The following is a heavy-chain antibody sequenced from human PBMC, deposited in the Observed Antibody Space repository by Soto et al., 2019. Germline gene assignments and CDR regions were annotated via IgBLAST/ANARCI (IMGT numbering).Heavy chain of an antibody. Sequence: QVQLVQSGAEVKKPGASVRISCKASGYSLPTHTIHWVRQAPGQRLEWMGWINATNGHTKYSQNFQDRVTISSDTFASTVYMKLTGLTSDDTAIYYWARANGNYDWGPNDYWGQGTLVTVSS. CDR3: ARANGNYDWGPNDY. D-gene: IGHD1-7*01. J-gene: IGHJ4*02. CDR2: INATNGHT. V-gene: IGHV1-3*01. CDR1: GYSLPTHT.